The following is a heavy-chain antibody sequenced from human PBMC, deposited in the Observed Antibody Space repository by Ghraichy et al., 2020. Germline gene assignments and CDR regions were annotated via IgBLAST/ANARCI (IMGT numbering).Heavy chain of an antibody. J-gene: IGHJ4*02. Sequence: LSLTCAASGFTFSSYALSWVRQAPGKGLEWVSTISTSGITTYYADSVKGRFTISRDNSMSTLYLQMNSLRAEDTAVYYCASRPSQGRFDYWGQGTLVTVSS. CDR2: ISTSGITT. CDR3: ASRPSQGRFDY. V-gene: IGHV3-23*01. CDR1: GFTFSSYA.